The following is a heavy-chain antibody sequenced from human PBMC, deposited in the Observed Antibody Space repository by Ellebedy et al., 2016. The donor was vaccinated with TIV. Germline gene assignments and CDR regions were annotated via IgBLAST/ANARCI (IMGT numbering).Heavy chain of an antibody. J-gene: IGHJ6*02. V-gene: IGHV1-69*13. CDR2: IIPMFGTA. Sequence: SVKVSCKASGGTFSNYIISWVRQAPGQGLEWMGGIIPMFGTANYEQRFLGRVTITADESTLTAYMDLRSLRFEDTAVYYCATAIPGFCGSSGCAYGMDVWGQGTTVTVSS. CDR1: GGTFSNYI. CDR3: ATAIPGFCGSSGCAYGMDV. D-gene: IGHD2-21*01.